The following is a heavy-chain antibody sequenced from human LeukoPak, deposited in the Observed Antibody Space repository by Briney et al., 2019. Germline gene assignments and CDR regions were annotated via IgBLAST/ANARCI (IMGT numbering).Heavy chain of an antibody. CDR2: ISGSGGNA. Sequence: GGSLRLSCAASGFTFSSYGMSWVRQAPGKGLEWVSVISGSGGNAYYADSVKGRFTISRDNSKNTLYLQMNSLRAEDTAVYYCAKPQSRAVAGGGAFDYWGQGTLVTVSS. CDR1: GFTFSSYG. CDR3: AKPQSRAVAGGGAFDY. D-gene: IGHD6-19*01. V-gene: IGHV3-23*01. J-gene: IGHJ4*02.